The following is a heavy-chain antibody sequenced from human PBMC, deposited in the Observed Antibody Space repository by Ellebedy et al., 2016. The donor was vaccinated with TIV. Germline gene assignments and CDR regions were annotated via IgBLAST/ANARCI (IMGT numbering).Heavy chain of an antibody. CDR1: GGSISSGGYY. V-gene: IGHV4-31*03. Sequence: SETLSLXCTVSGGSISSGGYYWSWIRQHPGKGLEWIGYIYYSGSTYYNPSLKSRVTISVDTSKNQFSLKLSSVTAADTAVYYCARLGYYGSGSPHYYYYYGMDVWGQGTTVTVSS. J-gene: IGHJ6*02. D-gene: IGHD3-10*01. CDR2: IYYSGST. CDR3: ARLGYYGSGSPHYYYYYGMDV.